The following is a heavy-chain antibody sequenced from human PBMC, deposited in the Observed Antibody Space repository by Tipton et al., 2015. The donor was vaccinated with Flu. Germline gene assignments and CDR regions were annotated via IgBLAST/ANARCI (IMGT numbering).Heavy chain of an antibody. CDR2: INSDGSST. J-gene: IGHJ6*02. Sequence: SLRLSCAASGFTFSSYWMHWVRQAPGKGLVWVSRINSDGSSTSYADSVKGRFIISRDNAKNTLYLQMNSLRAEDTAVYYCARDGDIVVVPAAIRYYYGMDVWGQGP. CDR1: GFTFSSYW. D-gene: IGHD2-2*01. CDR3: ARDGDIVVVPAAIRYYYGMDV. V-gene: IGHV3-74*01.